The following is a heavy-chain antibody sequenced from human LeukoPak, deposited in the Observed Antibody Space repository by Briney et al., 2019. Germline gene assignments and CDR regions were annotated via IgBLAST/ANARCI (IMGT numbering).Heavy chain of an antibody. D-gene: IGHD5-12*01. CDR1: GFTFSTFG. Sequence: GGSLRLSCAASGFTFSTFGLHWVRQAPGKGLEWVAVISYDGNEKHYADSVKGRFTISRDNSKNTLYLQMSSLRAEDTAVYYCARVRSGYTIDYWGQGTLVTVSS. J-gene: IGHJ4*02. CDR3: ARVRSGYTIDY. CDR2: ISYDGNEK. V-gene: IGHV3-30*03.